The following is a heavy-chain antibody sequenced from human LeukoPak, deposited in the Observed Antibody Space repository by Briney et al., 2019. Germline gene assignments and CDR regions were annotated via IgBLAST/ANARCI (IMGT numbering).Heavy chain of an antibody. Sequence: PSETLSLTCTVSGYSISSGYYWGWIRQPPGKGLEWIGYIYYSGSTYYNPSLKNRLTISVDTSKNQFSLKLSSATAADTAVYYCARDSDSGGYDYDNWFDPWGQGTLVTVSS. D-gene: IGHD5-12*01. CDR3: ARDSDSGGYDYDNWFDP. CDR1: GYSISSGYY. V-gene: IGHV4-38-2*02. CDR2: IYYSGST. J-gene: IGHJ5*02.